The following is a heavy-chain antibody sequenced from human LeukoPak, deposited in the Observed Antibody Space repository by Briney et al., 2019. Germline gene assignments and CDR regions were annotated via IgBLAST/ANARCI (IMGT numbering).Heavy chain of an antibody. J-gene: IGHJ4*02. CDR1: GFRFSDYY. V-gene: IGHV3-11*01. CDR3: ASLYDSTGFCFDY. Sequence: GGSLILSCVVSGFRFSDYYMSWIRQTPGKSLELISYISGSSDAIYYTDSVKGRFTISRDNAKNPLYLQLDSLSAEDTAVYYCASLYDSTGFCFDYWGQGALVTVSS. CDR2: ISGSSDAI. D-gene: IGHD3-22*01.